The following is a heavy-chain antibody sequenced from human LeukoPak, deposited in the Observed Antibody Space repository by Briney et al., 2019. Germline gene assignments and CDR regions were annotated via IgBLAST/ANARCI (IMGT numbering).Heavy chain of an antibody. Sequence: SETLSLTCAVYGGSFSGYYWSWIRQPPGKGLEWIGEINHSGSTNSNPSLKSRVTISVDTSKNQFSPKLSSVTAADTAMYYCARRLLGYCSGGSCYSGYFQHWGQGTLVTVSS. CDR3: ARRLLGYCSGGSCYSGYFQH. CDR2: INHSGST. CDR1: GGSFSGYY. V-gene: IGHV4-34*01. J-gene: IGHJ1*01. D-gene: IGHD2-15*01.